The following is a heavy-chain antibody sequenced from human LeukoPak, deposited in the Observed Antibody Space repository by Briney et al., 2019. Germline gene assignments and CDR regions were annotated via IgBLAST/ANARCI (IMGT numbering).Heavy chain of an antibody. Sequence: ASVKVSCKASGYTFPSYFMHWVRQAPGQGLEWMGIINPTGGSTTYAQKFQGRVTMTRGMSTSTVYMELSSLRSDNTAVYYCARTAARRFDYWGQGTLVTVSS. CDR2: INPTGGST. D-gene: IGHD6-6*01. V-gene: IGHV1-46*01. CDR3: ARTAARRFDY. J-gene: IGHJ4*02. CDR1: GYTFPSYF.